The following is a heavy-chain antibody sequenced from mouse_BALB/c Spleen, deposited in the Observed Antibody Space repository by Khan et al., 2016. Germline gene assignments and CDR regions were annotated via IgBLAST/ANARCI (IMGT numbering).Heavy chain of an antibody. CDR2: INTYTGEH. CDR1: GYTFTNYG. Sequence: QIQLVQSGPELKKPGETVKISCKASGYTFTNYGMNWVKQAPGKGLKWMGWINTYTGEHTYADDFRGRFAFSLDTSASTVYLQINNLKNENMATYVWARQYYSDHAMDYWGQGTSVTVSS. V-gene: IGHV9-1*02. CDR3: ARQYYSDHAMDY. D-gene: IGHD2-13*01. J-gene: IGHJ4*01.